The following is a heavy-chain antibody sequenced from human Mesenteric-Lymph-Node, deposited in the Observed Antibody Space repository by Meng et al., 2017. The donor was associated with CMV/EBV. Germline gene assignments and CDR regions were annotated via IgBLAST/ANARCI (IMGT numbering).Heavy chain of an antibody. CDR2: ISGSGGTT. Sequence: GESLKISCAASGFTFSSYGMSWVRQAPGKGLEWVSGISGSGGTTDYTDSVKGRFTISRDNAKNSLYLQMSSLRSEDTALYYCVKGPKFYCSNGVCSYFDSWGQGTLVTVSS. J-gene: IGHJ4*02. CDR1: GFTFSSYG. V-gene: IGHV3-23*01. CDR3: VKGPKFYCSNGVCSYFDS. D-gene: IGHD2-8*01.